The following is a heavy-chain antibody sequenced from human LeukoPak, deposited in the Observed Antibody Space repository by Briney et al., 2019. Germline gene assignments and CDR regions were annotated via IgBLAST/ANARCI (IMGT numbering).Heavy chain of an antibody. V-gene: IGHV4-30-2*01. CDR1: GGSISSGGYY. D-gene: IGHD6-19*01. CDR3: ASAQWLAPFDY. Sequence: PSETLSLTCTVSGGSISSGGYYWSWIRQPPGKGLEWIGYIYHSGSTYYNPSLKSRVTISVDRSKNQFSLKLSSVTAADTAVYYCASAQWLAPFDYWGQGTLVTVSS. J-gene: IGHJ4*02. CDR2: IYHSGST.